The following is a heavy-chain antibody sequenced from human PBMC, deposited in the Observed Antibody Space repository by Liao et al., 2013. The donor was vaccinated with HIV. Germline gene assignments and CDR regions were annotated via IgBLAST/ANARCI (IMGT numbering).Heavy chain of an antibody. D-gene: IGHD1-26*01. CDR3: ARVYSGTFEYYYHYYMDV. Sequence: QVQLQESGPGLVKASETLSLSCTVSGGSVGSYYWSWIRQSAGKGLEWIGRMYTGGSTKYNPSLKGRATMSVDTSKNQFYLRLTSVTAADTAMYYCARVYSGTFEYYYHYYMDVWGKGTTVTVSS. V-gene: IGHV4-4*07. CDR2: MYTGGST. J-gene: IGHJ6*03. CDR1: GGSVGSYY.